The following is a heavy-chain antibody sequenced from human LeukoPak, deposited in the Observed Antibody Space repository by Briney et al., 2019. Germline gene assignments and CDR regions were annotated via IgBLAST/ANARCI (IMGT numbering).Heavy chain of an antibody. J-gene: IGHJ4*02. CDR2: ISPTGSTT. CDR3: AKDGGRGYSDFDY. CDR1: GFSFSGHW. Sequence: GGSLRLSCTASGFSFSGHWMHWARQLPGKGLVWVSRISPTGSTTSYADSVKGRITISRDNAKNTLYLQMNRLTTEDTAIYYCAKDGGRGYSDFDYWGQGTLVTVSS. D-gene: IGHD3-3*01. V-gene: IGHV3-74*01.